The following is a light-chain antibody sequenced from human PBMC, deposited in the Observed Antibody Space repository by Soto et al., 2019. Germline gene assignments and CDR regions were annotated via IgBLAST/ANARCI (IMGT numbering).Light chain of an antibody. CDR2: EVT. Sequence: QSALTQPASVSGSPGQSITISCTGTSSDIGGYNYVSWYQQYPGKAPKLMIYEVTKRPSGVSTRFSGSKSGNTASLTISGLQADDEADYHCSSYTSTSALFFFGAGTKVTVL. V-gene: IGLV2-14*01. J-gene: IGLJ1*01. CDR1: SSDIGGYNY. CDR3: SSYTSTSALFF.